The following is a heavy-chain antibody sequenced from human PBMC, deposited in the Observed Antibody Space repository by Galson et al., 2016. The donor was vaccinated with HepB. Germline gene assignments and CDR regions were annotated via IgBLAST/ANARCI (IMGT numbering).Heavy chain of an antibody. Sequence: SGYTFTSYSISWVRQAPGQGLEWMGWISTYNGNTNYAQKLQGRVTMTTDTSTSTAYMELRSLRSDDTAVYYCATLFGVVSPMKHWGQGTLVTVSS. CDR2: ISTYNGNT. CDR3: ATLFGVVSPMKH. D-gene: IGHD3-3*01. J-gene: IGHJ4*02. V-gene: IGHV1-18*01. CDR1: GYTFTSYS.